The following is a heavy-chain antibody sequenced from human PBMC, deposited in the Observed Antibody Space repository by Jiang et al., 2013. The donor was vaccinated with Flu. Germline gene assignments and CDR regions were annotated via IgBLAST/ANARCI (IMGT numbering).Heavy chain of an antibody. J-gene: IGHJ4*02. Sequence: SGAEVKKPGASVKVSCKASGYKFTDYGITWLRQAPGHGLEWMGWISVYYGNTNYAQKFQGRVTVTTDTSTSTAYMDLRSLRSDDTALYYCATGFDPGGYRYHFWGQGTLVIVSS. V-gene: IGHV1-18*01. CDR3: ATGFDPGGYRYHF. CDR1: GYKFTDYG. CDR2: ISVYYGNT. D-gene: IGHD2-21*01.